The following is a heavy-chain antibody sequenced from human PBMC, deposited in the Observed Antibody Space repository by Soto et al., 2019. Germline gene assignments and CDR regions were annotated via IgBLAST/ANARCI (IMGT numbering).Heavy chain of an antibody. CDR2: ISGYNGDT. CDR3: ARRGYSSGPGPFDY. Sequence: ASVKVSCKASGYTFSRYGISWVRQAPGQGLEWMGWISGYNGDTKYAQKVQGRVTMTIDTSTYTAYMELSSLRSEDTAVYYCARRGYSSGPGPFDYWGQGTLVTVSS. V-gene: IGHV1-18*01. D-gene: IGHD6-19*01. J-gene: IGHJ4*02. CDR1: GYTFSRYG.